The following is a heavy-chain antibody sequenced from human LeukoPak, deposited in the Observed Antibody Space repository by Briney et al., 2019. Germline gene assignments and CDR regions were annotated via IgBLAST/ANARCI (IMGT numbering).Heavy chain of an antibody. J-gene: IGHJ3*02. D-gene: IGHD3-22*01. CDR1: GFTFSSYS. CDR3: ASRHYYDSSGYPDAFDI. V-gene: IGHV3-21*04. Sequence: GGSLRLSCAASGFTFSSYSMNWVRQAPGKGLEWVSFISGSSSYIYYADSVRGRFSISRDNAKNSLYLQMNSLRAEDTAVYYCASRHYYDSSGYPDAFDIWGQGTMVTVSS. CDR2: ISGSSSYI.